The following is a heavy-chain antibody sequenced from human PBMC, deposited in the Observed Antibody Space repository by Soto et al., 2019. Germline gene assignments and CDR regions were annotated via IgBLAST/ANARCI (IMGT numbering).Heavy chain of an antibody. Sequence: QVQLVESGGGVVQPGRSLRLSCAASGFTFSSYAMHWVRQAPGKGLEWVAVISYDGSNKYYADSVKGRFTISRDNSKNTLYLQMNSLRAEDTAVYYCARGGYYYDSSGLDYWGQGTLVTVSS. CDR2: ISYDGSNK. CDR3: ARGGYYYDSSGLDY. V-gene: IGHV3-30-3*01. J-gene: IGHJ4*02. D-gene: IGHD3-22*01. CDR1: GFTFSSYA.